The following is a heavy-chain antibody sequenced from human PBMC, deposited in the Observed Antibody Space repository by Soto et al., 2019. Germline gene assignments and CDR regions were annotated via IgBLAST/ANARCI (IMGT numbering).Heavy chain of an antibody. Sequence: GGSLRLSCAASGFTFSSYAMNWVRQAPGKGLEWVSAISGSGGSTYYADSVKGRFTISRDNSKNTLYLQMNSLRAEDTAVYYCANVPPPGLYYYGMDVWGQGTTVTVSS. CDR2: ISGSGGST. J-gene: IGHJ6*02. CDR3: ANVPPPGLYYYGMDV. CDR1: GFTFSSYA. V-gene: IGHV3-23*01.